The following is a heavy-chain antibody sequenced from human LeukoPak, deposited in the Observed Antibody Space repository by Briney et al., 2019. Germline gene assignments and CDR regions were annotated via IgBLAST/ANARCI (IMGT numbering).Heavy chain of an antibody. CDR1: GFTFSSYA. J-gene: IGHJ4*02. V-gene: IGHV3-23*01. CDR3: AKASCSSTSCYSFDY. Sequence: PGGSLRLSCAASGFTFSSYAMSWVRQAPGKGLEWVSAISGSGSSTYYADSVKGRFTISRDNSKNTLYLQMNSLRAEDTAVYYCAKASCSSTSCYSFDYWGQGTLVTVSS. D-gene: IGHD2-2*02. CDR2: ISGSGSST.